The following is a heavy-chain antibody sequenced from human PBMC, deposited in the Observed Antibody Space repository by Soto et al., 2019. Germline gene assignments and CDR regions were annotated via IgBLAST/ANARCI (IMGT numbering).Heavy chain of an antibody. V-gene: IGHV4-31*03. CDR2: IYGSGGRGST. CDR1: GDSTTSGGYY. D-gene: IGHD6-6*01. J-gene: IGHJ5*02. CDR3: ARAMGEMEEKQLDWFDP. Sequence: SETLSLTCTVTGDSTTSGGYYWSWIRQHPGKGLEWLGYIYGSGGRGSTLYNPSPKSRITLSVDTSKNQFSLKLSSVTAADTAVYYCARAMGEMEEKQLDWFDPWGQGTLVTVSS.